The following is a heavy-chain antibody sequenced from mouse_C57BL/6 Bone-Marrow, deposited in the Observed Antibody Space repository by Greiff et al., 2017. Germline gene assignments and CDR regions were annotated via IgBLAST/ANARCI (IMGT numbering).Heavy chain of an antibody. V-gene: IGHV1-9*01. CDR3: ARFGILWLRPYYFDY. CDR2: ILPGSGST. CDR1: GYTFTGYW. D-gene: IGHD2-2*01. Sequence: VQLQQSGAELMKPGASVKLSCKATGYTFTGYWIEWVKQRPGHGLEWIGEILPGSGSTNYNEKFKGKATFTADTSSNTAYMQLSSLTTEYSAIYYCARFGILWLRPYYFDYWGQGTTLTVSS. J-gene: IGHJ2*01.